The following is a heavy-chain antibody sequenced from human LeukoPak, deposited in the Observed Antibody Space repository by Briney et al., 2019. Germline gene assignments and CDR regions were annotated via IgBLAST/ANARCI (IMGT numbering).Heavy chain of an antibody. CDR2: ITPIFGTA. Sequence: SVKVSCKASGGTFSSYAISRVRQAPGQGLEWMGGITPIFGTANYAQKFQGRVTITADESSSTAYMELSSLRSEDTAVYYCGTGSGSYFDYWGQGTLVTVSS. J-gene: IGHJ4*02. V-gene: IGHV1-69*13. CDR1: GGTFSSYA. D-gene: IGHD1-26*01. CDR3: GTGSGSYFDY.